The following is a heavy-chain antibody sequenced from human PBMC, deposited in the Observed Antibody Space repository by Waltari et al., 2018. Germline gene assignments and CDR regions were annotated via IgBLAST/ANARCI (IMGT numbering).Heavy chain of an antibody. V-gene: IGHV3-53*01. D-gene: IGHD3-10*01. CDR1: GRRGRRKQ. CDR3: ARSHGSFLSPDAFDI. Sequence: EEEEGEEGGGGREGGGKGRRRGEGGGRRGRRKQRRGEAQAPGKGLEWVSVIYSGGSTYYADSFSSRFTISRDNSPHTLYLQMTLLLSEDTAVSSCARSHGSFLSPDAFDIWGPRPFVTVSS. CDR2: IYSGGST. J-gene: IGHJ3*02.